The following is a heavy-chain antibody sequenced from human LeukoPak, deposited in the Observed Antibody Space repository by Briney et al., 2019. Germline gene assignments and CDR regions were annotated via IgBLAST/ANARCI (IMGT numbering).Heavy chain of an antibody. CDR1: GYTLTELS. Sequence: SVKVSCKVSGYTLTELSMHWARQAPGQGLEWMGGIIPIFGTANYAQKFQGRVTITADKSTSTAYMELSSLRSEDTAVYYCASGYSGYDLDYYYYMDVWGKGTTVTVSS. D-gene: IGHD5-12*01. CDR3: ASGYSGYDLDYYYYMDV. J-gene: IGHJ6*03. V-gene: IGHV1-69*06. CDR2: IIPIFGTA.